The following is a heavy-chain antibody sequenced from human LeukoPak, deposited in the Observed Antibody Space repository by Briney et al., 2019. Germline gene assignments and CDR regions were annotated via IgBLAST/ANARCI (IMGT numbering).Heavy chain of an antibody. J-gene: IGHJ4*02. V-gene: IGHV5-51*01. D-gene: IGHD2-15*01. CDR3: ARRHQYCSGGSCYPYYFDS. CDR1: GYSFTNYW. Sequence: GESLKISCKGSGYSFTNYWIGWVRQMPGKGLEWMGIIYPGDSDTRYSPSFRGQVTISADKSISTAYPHWSSLKASDTAMYYCARRHQYCSGGSCYPYYFDSWGQGTLVTVSS. CDR2: IYPGDSDT.